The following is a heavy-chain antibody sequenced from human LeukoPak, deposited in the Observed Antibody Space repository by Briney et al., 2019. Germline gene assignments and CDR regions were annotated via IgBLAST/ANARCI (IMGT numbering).Heavy chain of an antibody. Sequence: GGSVRLSCAASGFPFSSYWMIWLRQAPGKGLEGVANIKQDGSDKYYVDSVKGRFSISRDNAKNSLHLQLNSLRADDTAVYYCARLAGTTGFDYWGQGTLVTVSS. CDR3: ARLAGTTGFDY. D-gene: IGHD1-1*01. CDR2: IKQDGSDK. V-gene: IGHV3-7*01. CDR1: GFPFSSYW. J-gene: IGHJ4*02.